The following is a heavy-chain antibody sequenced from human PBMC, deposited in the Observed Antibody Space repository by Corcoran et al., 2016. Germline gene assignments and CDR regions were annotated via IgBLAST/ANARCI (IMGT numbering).Heavy chain of an antibody. V-gene: IGHV4-39*01. CDR2: IYYSGST. Sequence: QLQLQESGPGLVKPSETLSLTCTVSGGSISSSSYYWGWIRQPPGKGLEWIGSIYYSGSTYYNPSLKSRVTISVDTSKNQFSLKLSSVTAADTAVYYCARSKWGELESENTDAFDIWGQGTMVTVSS. J-gene: IGHJ3*02. D-gene: IGHD1-26*01. CDR3: ARSKWGELESENTDAFDI. CDR1: GGSISSSSYY.